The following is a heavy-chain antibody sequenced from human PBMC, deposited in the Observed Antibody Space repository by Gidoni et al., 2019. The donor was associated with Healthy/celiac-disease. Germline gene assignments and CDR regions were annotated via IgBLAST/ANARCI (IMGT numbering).Heavy chain of an antibody. D-gene: IGHD1-1*01. J-gene: IGHJ4*02. CDR3: ASARYNWNDVIGSFDY. CDR2: IIPIFGTA. CDR1: GGTFSSYA. Sequence: QVQLVQSGAEVKKPGSSVKVSCKASGGTFSSYAISWVRQAPGQGLEWMGGIIPIFGTAIYAQKFQGRVTITADESTSTAYMELSSLRSEDTAVYYCASARYNWNDVIGSFDYWGQGTLVTVSS. V-gene: IGHV1-69*01.